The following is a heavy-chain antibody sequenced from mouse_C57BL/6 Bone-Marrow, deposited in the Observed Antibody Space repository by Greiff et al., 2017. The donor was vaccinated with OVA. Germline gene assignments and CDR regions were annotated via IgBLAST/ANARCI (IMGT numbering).Heavy chain of an antibody. J-gene: IGHJ1*03. CDR3: ARRTSDWYFDV. CDR2: ISNGGGST. CDR1: GFTFSDYY. V-gene: IGHV5-12*01. Sequence: DVMLVESGGGLVQPGGSLKLSCAASGFTFSDYYMYWVRQTPEKRLEWVAYISNGGGSTYYPDTVKGRFTISRDNAKNTLYLQMSRLKSEDTAMYYCARRTSDWYFDVWGTGTTVTVSS.